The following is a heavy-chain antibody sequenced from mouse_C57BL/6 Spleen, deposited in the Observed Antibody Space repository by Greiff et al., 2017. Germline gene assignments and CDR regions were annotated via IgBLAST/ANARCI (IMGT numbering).Heavy chain of an antibody. CDR1: GYTFTSYW. V-gene: IGHV1-61*01. CDR2: IYPSDSET. CDR3: ARSYDGYSYAMDY. D-gene: IGHD2-3*01. Sequence: VQLQQPGAELVRPGSSVKLSCKASGYTFTSYWMDWVKQRPGQGLEWIGNIYPSDSETHYNQKFKDKATLTVDKSSSTAYMQLSSLTSEDSAVYYCARSYDGYSYAMDYWGQGTSVTVSS. J-gene: IGHJ4*01.